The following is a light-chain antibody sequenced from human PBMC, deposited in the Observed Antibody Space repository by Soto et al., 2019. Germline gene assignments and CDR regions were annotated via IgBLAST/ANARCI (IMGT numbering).Light chain of an antibody. CDR1: SVDINY. J-gene: IGLJ3*02. CDR2: EVT. V-gene: IGLV2-8*01. Sequence: QSALTQPPSASGSRGQSVTISCTGTSVDINYVSWFQQHPGKAPKLIICEVTKRPSGAPDRFSGSKSGNTASLTVSGLQDDDEADYYCSSYAGRDIGVFGGGTKLTVL. CDR3: SSYAGRDIGV.